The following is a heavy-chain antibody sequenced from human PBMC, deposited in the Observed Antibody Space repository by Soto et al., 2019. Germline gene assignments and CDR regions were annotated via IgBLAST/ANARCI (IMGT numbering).Heavy chain of an antibody. V-gene: IGHV5-10-1*01. J-gene: IGHJ6*02. CDR3: ARFRNSGWGMDV. CDR1: GNSFTSYW. CDR2: IDPSDSYI. Sequence: EVQLVQSGAEVKKPGESLRISCKGSGNSFTSYWISWVRQMPGKGLEWMGRIDPSDSYISYSPSFQGHVTISADKSISTAYLQWSSLKASDTAIYYCARFRNSGWGMDVWGQGTTVTVSS. D-gene: IGHD5-12*01.